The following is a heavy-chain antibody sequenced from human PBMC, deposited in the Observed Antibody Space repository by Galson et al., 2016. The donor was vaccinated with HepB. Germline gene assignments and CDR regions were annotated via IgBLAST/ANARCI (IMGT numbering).Heavy chain of an antibody. Sequence: PALVKPTQTVTLTCTLSGFSLSTSGVGVGWIRQPPGKALEWLALIYWDDDNHYSPSPKSRLTITKDTSKNQVVLTMTNMDPLDTATYYCAHGRGWLSDYWGQGTLVTVSS. CDR2: IYWDDDN. D-gene: IGHD6-19*01. V-gene: IGHV2-5*02. J-gene: IGHJ4*02. CDR3: AHGRGWLSDY. CDR1: GFSLSTSGVG.